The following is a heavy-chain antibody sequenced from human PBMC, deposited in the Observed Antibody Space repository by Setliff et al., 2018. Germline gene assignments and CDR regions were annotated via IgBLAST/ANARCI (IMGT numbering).Heavy chain of an antibody. CDR2: IDYSGST. V-gene: IGHV4-39*07. CDR3: ARDLIPVTYYYDSSGYSGAFDI. Sequence: PSETLSLTCTVSGGSISSSSYYWGWIRQPPGKGLEWIGSIDYSGSTYYNPSLKSRVTISVDTSKNQFSLKLSSVTAADTAVYYCARDLIPVTYYYDSSGYSGAFDIWGQGTMVTVSS. J-gene: IGHJ3*02. D-gene: IGHD3-22*01. CDR1: GGSISSSSYY.